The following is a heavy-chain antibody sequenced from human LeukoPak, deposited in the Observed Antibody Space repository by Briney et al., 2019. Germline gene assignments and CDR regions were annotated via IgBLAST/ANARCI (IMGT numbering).Heavy chain of an antibody. CDR3: ARALFCSSCHDY. CDR2: IYYSGTT. D-gene: IGHD6-13*01. Sequence: SETLSLTCTVSGGSISSYYWSWIRQPPGKGLEWIGYIYYSGTTNYNPSLKSRVTISVDTSKNQFSLKLSSVTAADTAVYYCARALFCSSCHDYWGQGTLVTVSS. CDR1: GGSISSYY. V-gene: IGHV4-59*01. J-gene: IGHJ4*02.